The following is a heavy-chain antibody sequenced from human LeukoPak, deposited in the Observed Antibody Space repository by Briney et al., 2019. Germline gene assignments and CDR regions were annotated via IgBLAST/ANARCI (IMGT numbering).Heavy chain of an antibody. CDR1: GFTFSTYS. J-gene: IGHJ3*02. CDR2: ISSTSIYI. CDR3: ARDANAFDI. Sequence: GGSLRLPCAASGFTFSTYSMSWARQAPGKGLEWVSSISSTSIYIFYADSVKGRFTISRDNAKNSLYLQMNSLRAEDTAVYYCARDANAFDIWGQGAMVTVSS. V-gene: IGHV3-21*01.